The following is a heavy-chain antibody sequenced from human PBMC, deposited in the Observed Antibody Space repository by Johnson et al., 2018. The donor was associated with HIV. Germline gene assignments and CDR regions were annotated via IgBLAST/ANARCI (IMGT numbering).Heavy chain of an antibody. Sequence: VQLVESGGGVVQPGRSLRLSCAASGFTFSIYDMHWVRQTTGKGLEWVSAIGVTSDPYYADSVKGRFIISRDNSKNTLYLQMNSLRAEDTAVYYCAKDRRELTPDAFDIWGQGTLVTVSS. CDR3: AKDRRELTPDAFDI. CDR2: IGVTSDP. CDR1: GFTFSIYD. V-gene: IGHV3-13*05. J-gene: IGHJ3*02. D-gene: IGHD1-26*01.